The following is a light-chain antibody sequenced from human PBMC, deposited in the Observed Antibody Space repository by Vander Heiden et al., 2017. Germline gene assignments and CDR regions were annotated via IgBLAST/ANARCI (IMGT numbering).Light chain of an antibody. CDR1: QSVGNK. V-gene: IGKV3-15*01. CDR3: QQDNTLQT. J-gene: IGKJ1*01. Sequence: EIVMTQSPATLSLSPGERATLSCRASQSVGNKLAWYQQKPGQAPRLLIHDASSRATGIPARFSGGGSGTEFTLTISSLQSEDFAVYYCQQDNTLQTFGQGTKVDI. CDR2: DAS.